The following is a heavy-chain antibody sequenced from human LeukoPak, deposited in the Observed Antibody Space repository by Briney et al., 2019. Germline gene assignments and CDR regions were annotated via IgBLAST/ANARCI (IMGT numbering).Heavy chain of an antibody. CDR1: GGSINSYY. CDR2: LYYSGST. J-gene: IGHJ2*01. Sequence: MTSETLSLTCSVSGGSINSYYWSWIRQPPGKGLEWIGYLYYSGSTNYNPSLKSRVTISVDTSKNQFSLKLSSVTAADTAVYYCARAPRGSGWYFDLWGRGTLVTVSS. D-gene: IGHD3-10*01. CDR3: ARAPRGSGWYFDL. V-gene: IGHV4-59*01.